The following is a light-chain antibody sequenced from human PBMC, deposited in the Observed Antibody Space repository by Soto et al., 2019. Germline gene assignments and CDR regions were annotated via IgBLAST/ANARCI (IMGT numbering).Light chain of an antibody. J-gene: IGKJ1*01. CDR2: DAS. CDR3: QQYNSYSQT. Sequence: IQMTQSPSTLSACVGDRVTITCRASQSISSWLAWYQQKPGKAPKLLIYDASSLESGVPSRFSGSGSGTEFTLTISSLQPDDFATYYCQQYNSYSQTFGKGTKV. CDR1: QSISSW. V-gene: IGKV1-5*01.